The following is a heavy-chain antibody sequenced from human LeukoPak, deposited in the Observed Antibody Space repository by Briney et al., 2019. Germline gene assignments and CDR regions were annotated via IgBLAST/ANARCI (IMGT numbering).Heavy chain of an antibody. CDR1: GFTFSGYS. CDR2: ISSISTYI. Sequence: PGGSLRLSCAASGFTFSGYSINWVRQAPGKGLGWVSSISSISTYIYYADSVKGRFTISRDNAKNSLYLQMNSLRAEDTAVYYCARLSGSFGRYYFDYWGQGTLVTVSS. J-gene: IGHJ4*02. V-gene: IGHV3-21*01. CDR3: ARLSGSFGRYYFDY. D-gene: IGHD1-26*01.